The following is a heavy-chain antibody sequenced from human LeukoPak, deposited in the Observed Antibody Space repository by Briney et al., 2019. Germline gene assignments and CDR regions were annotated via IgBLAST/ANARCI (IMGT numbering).Heavy chain of an antibody. CDR1: GFTFSSYG. CDR3: AKASGVIDFYYYGMDV. D-gene: IGHD3-10*01. J-gene: IGHJ6*02. V-gene: IGHV3-30*18. CDR2: ISYDGSNK. Sequence: GRSLRLSCAASGFTFSSYGMHWVRQAPGKGLEWVAVISYDGSNKYYADSVKGRFTISRDNSKNTLYLQMNSRRAEDTAVYYCAKASGVIDFYYYGMDVWGQGTTVTVSS.